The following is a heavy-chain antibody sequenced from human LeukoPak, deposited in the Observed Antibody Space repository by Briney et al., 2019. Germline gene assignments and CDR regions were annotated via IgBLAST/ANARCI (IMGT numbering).Heavy chain of an antibody. Sequence: ASVRVSCKASGYTFTSYTMHWVRQAPGQRLEWMGWINAGNGNTKYSQKFQGRVTITRDTSASTAYMELSSLRSEDTAVYYCARAGPTNSFDYWGQGTLVTVSS. CDR2: INAGNGNT. J-gene: IGHJ4*02. D-gene: IGHD4-23*01. V-gene: IGHV1-3*01. CDR1: GYTFTSYT. CDR3: ARAGPTNSFDY.